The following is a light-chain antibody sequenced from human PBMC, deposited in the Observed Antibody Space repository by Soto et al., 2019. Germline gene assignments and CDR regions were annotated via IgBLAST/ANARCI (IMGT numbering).Light chain of an antibody. CDR3: CSYAGTHTFV. V-gene: IGLV2-11*01. CDR1: SSEIGSYNY. Sequence: QSALTQPRSVSGSPGQSVTISCTGTSSEIGSYNYVSWYQQHPGKAPKLMIYDVSKRPSGVPDRFSGSKSVNTASLTISGLQAGDEADYYCCSYAGTHTFVFGGGTKLTVL. J-gene: IGLJ3*02. CDR2: DVS.